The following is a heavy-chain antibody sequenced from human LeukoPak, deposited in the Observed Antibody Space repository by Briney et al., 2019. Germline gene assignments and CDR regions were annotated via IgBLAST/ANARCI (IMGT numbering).Heavy chain of an antibody. CDR2: IYSSGST. D-gene: IGHD5-12*01. CDR1: GDSLSTYY. Sequence: SETLSLTCTVSGDSLSTYYWSWIQQPAGKGLEWIGRIYSSGSTNYNPSLKSRVTMSVDTSKNQFSLRLSSVIAADTAVYYCARCSGNGYDYSWLDPWGQGTLVTVSS. J-gene: IGHJ5*02. CDR3: ARCSGNGYDYSWLDP. V-gene: IGHV4-4*07.